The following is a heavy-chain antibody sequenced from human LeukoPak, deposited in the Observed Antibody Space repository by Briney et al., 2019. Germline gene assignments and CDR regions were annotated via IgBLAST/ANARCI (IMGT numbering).Heavy chain of an antibody. CDR1: GFTFSDYY. V-gene: IGHV3-11*01. CDR3: AREASPGQFLEWLVDRYYGMDV. Sequence: GGSLRLSCAASGFTFSDYYMSWIRQAPGKGLEWVSYISSSGSTIYYADSVKGRFTISRDNAKNSLYLQMNSLRAEDTAVYYCAREASPGQFLEWLVDRYYGMDVWGQGTTVTVSS. D-gene: IGHD3-3*01. CDR2: ISSSGSTI. J-gene: IGHJ6*02.